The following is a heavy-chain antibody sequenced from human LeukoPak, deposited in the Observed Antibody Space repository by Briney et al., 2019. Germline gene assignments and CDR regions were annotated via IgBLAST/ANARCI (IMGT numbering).Heavy chain of an antibody. D-gene: IGHD2-2*01. CDR3: ARGRGGYCSSTSCPRSNWFDP. Sequence: PSETLSLTCTVSGGSISSGSYYWSWIRQPAGKGLEWIGRIYTSGSTNYNPSLKSRVTISVDTSKNQFSLKLSSVTAADTAVYYCARGRGGYCSSTSCPRSNWFDPWGQGTLVTVSS. CDR2: IYTSGST. V-gene: IGHV4-61*02. CDR1: GGSISSGSYY. J-gene: IGHJ5*02.